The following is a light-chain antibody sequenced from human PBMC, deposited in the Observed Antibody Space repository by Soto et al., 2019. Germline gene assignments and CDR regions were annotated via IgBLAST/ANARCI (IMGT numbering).Light chain of an antibody. V-gene: IGKV3-11*01. J-gene: IGKJ1*01. CDR2: HAS. Sequence: IFLTQAPVTLSLSPGEGATLSCKASQNINTNLGWQQQKPGQAPRLLIYHASLRATGMPARFTGSGSGTDFALTVKSLEPDEFAVYYCQQRGNGPLTWAFGQGTKVEVK. CDR1: QNINTN. CDR3: QQRGNGPLTWA.